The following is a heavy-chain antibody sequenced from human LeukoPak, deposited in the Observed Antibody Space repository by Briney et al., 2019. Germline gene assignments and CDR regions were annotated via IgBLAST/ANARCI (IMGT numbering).Heavy chain of an antibody. CDR1: GFTFTYAY. Sequence: GGSLRLSCAASGFTFTYAYMSWVRQAPGRGLEWVGRIQSKTEGGTTDYAAPVKGRFTISRDDSNKTLHLQMNSLKTEDTGVYYCTTDAPYYGSGSYFSDFQHWGQGTLVTVSS. J-gene: IGHJ1*01. CDR2: IQSKTEGGTT. CDR3: TTDAPYYGSGSYFSDFQH. V-gene: IGHV3-15*01. D-gene: IGHD3-10*01.